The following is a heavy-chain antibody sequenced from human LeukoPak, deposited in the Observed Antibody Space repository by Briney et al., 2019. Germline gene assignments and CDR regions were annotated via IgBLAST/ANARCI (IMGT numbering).Heavy chain of an antibody. D-gene: IGHD1-26*01. V-gene: IGHV1-2*02. Sequence: ASVKVSCKASGYTFTSYGISWVRQAPGQGLEWMGWINPSGGGTNYAQKFQDRVTMTRDTSISTAYIELSGLTSDDTAVYYCARGGDGTRSMNYWGQGTLVTVSS. CDR1: GYTFTSYG. J-gene: IGHJ4*02. CDR2: INPSGGGT. CDR3: ARGGDGTRSMNY.